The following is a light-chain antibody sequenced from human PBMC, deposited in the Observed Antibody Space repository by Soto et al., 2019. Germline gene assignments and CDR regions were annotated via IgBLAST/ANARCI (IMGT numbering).Light chain of an antibody. CDR1: QSLRHSSGYNY. V-gene: IGKV2-28*01. CDR3: MQALQTPWT. Sequence: IEMNQSPLSLPVTPGEPASISCRSSQSLRHSSGYNYLDWYLQKPGQSPQLVIYLGSHRASGVPDRLSGSGSGTDFTLEISRVEAEDVGVYYCMQALQTPWTFGQGTKVDIK. J-gene: IGKJ1*01. CDR2: LGS.